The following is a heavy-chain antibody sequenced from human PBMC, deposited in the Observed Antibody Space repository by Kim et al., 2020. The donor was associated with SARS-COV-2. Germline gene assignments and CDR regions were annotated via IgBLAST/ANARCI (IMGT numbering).Heavy chain of an antibody. CDR3: ARPGYGSGSYGY. V-gene: IGHV3-48*02. D-gene: IGHD3-10*01. CDR2: ISSSGSTI. J-gene: IGHJ4*02. Sequence: GGSVRLSCAASGFTFSGYSMNWVRQAPGKGLEWVSYISSSGSTIYYADSVKGRFTISRDNAKNSLYLQMNSLRDEDTAIYYCARPGYGSGSYGYWGQGTLVTVSS. CDR1: GFTFSGYS.